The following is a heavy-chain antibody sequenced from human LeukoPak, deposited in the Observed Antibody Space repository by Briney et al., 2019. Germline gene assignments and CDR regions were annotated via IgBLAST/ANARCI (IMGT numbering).Heavy chain of an antibody. J-gene: IGHJ3*02. CDR1: GFTFSSYA. CDR3: AKDGWDGSDSKVGNAFDI. CDR2: ISGRGDTT. Sequence: GGSLRLSCAASGFTFSSYAMSWVRQAPGKGLEWVSSISGRGDTTFYADSAMGRFTISRDNSKNTLYLQMNSLRAEDTAVYYCAKDGWDGSDSKVGNAFDIWGQGTMVTVSS. V-gene: IGHV3-23*01. D-gene: IGHD3-22*01.